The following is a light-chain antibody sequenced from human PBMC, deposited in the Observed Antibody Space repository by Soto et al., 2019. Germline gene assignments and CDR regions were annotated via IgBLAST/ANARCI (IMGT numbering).Light chain of an antibody. CDR3: QQYNPYAT. V-gene: IGKV1-5*01. J-gene: IGKJ1*01. Sequence: DIQMTQSPSTPSAFVGDRVTITCRASQSISRWLAWYQQKPGKAPKILIYDASTLESGVASRFSGSGSGTELTLTLRSLQPDDGATYYCQQYNPYATFGQGTKVEIK. CDR1: QSISRW. CDR2: DAS.